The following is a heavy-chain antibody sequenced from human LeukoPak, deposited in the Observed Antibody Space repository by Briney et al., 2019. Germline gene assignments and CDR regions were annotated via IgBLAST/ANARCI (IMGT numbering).Heavy chain of an antibody. Sequence: GGSLRLSCAASGFTVSSNYMSWVRQAPGKGLEWVSVIYSGGSTYYADSVKGRFTISRDNSKNTLYLQMNSLRAEDTAVYYCARDPRGDDSSGYYSYWGQGTLVTVSS. CDR3: ARDPRGDDSSGYYSY. D-gene: IGHD3-22*01. CDR2: IYSGGST. J-gene: IGHJ4*02. V-gene: IGHV3-53*05. CDR1: GFTVSSNY.